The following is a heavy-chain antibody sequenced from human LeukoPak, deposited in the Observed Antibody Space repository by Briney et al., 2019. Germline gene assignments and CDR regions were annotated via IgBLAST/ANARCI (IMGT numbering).Heavy chain of an antibody. Sequence: GGSLRLSCAASGFTFSSYWMSWVRQAPGKGLEWVAVISYDGGNKYYADSVKGRFTISRDNSKNTLYLQMNSLRAEDTAVYYCARVHGLWFGEFALAYWGQGTLVTVSS. D-gene: IGHD3-10*01. CDR3: ARVHGLWFGEFALAY. CDR2: ISYDGGNK. J-gene: IGHJ4*02. CDR1: GFTFSSYW. V-gene: IGHV3-30-3*01.